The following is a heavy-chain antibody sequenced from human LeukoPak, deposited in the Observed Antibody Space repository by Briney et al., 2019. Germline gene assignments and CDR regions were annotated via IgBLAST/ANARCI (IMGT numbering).Heavy chain of an antibody. J-gene: IGHJ4*02. D-gene: IGHD6-13*01. CDR1: GFTFSSYS. CDR3: ARTGGSSWYDK. CDR2: ISSSSRYI. Sequence: GGSLRLSCAASGFTFSSYSMNWVRQAPGKGLEWVAYISSSSRYIYYTDSVKGRFTISRDNAKNSVYLQMNSLRAEDTAVYYCARTGGSSWYDKWGQGTLVTVSS. V-gene: IGHV3-21*04.